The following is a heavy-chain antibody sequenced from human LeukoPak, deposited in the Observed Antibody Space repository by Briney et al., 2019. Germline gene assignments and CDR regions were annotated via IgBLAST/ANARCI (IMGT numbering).Heavy chain of an antibody. CDR1: GFTFSSYA. Sequence: GGSLRLSCAASGFTFSSYAMSWVRQAPGKGLEWVSAISGSGGSTYYADSVKGRFTISRDNSKNTLYLQMNSLRAEDTAVYYCAKPLNYYGSGSYYPYYFDYWGQGTLVTVSS. CDR2: ISGSGGST. CDR3: AKPLNYYGSGSYYPYYFDY. J-gene: IGHJ4*02. V-gene: IGHV3-23*01. D-gene: IGHD3-10*01.